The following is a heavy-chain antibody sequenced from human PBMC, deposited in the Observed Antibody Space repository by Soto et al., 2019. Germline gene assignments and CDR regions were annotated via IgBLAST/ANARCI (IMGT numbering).Heavy chain of an antibody. CDR1: GFPFSSYG. J-gene: IGHJ4*02. D-gene: IGHD2-15*01. CDR2: ISYDGSNK. CDR3: VGGQSYFDY. Sequence: QAQLVESGGGVVQPGRSLRLSCAASGFPFSSYGMHWVREAPGQGLEWVAVISYDGSNKYYADSVKGRFTISRDNSASTLYLQMNSLRPEDTALYYCVGGQSYFDYRGQGTLVTVSP. V-gene: IGHV3-30*03.